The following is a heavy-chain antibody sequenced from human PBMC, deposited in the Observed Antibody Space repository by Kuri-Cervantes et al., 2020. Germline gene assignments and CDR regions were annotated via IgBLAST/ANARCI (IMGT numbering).Heavy chain of an antibody. Sequence: GGSLRLSCAASGFTFSHYSMNWVRQAPGKGLEWVSSISSSSYIYYADSVKGRFTISRDNAKNSLYLQMNSLRAEDTAVYYCARGLGLRFLEWLGPFDYWGQGTLVTVSS. V-gene: IGHV3-21*01. CDR2: ISSSSYI. D-gene: IGHD3-3*01. CDR1: GFTFSHYS. J-gene: IGHJ4*02. CDR3: ARGLGLRFLEWLGPFDY.